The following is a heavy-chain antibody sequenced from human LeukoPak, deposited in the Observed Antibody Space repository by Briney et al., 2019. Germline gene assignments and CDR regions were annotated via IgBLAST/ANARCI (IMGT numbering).Heavy chain of an antibody. CDR1: GFTVSSNY. Sequence: GRSLRLSCAASGFTVSSNYMSWVGRAPGKGLEWVSVIFSGGSTYYADSVKGRFTISRDNAKNTLYIQMNSLRAEDTAVYYCARALPDYYYDSSGYYQYYFDYWGQGTLVTVSS. D-gene: IGHD3-22*01. J-gene: IGHJ4*02. CDR2: IFSGGST. V-gene: IGHV3-53*01. CDR3: ARALPDYYYDSSGYYQYYFDY.